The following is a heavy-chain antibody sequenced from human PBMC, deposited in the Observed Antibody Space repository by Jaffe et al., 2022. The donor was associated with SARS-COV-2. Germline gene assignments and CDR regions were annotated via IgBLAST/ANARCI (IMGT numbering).Heavy chain of an antibody. V-gene: IGHV3-23*04. CDR2: ISGSGART. D-gene: IGHD3-10*01. CDR1: GFTLEING. Sequence: EVQLVESGGGLVQPGGSLRLSCAASGFTLEINGMTWVRQAPGKGLEWVSSISGSGARTFYADSVEGRFTISRDNSKNTLYLQMNNLRAEDTATFYCVKDLWFGDLSSVAWGQGTLVTVSS. CDR3: VKDLWFGDLSSVA. J-gene: IGHJ5*02.